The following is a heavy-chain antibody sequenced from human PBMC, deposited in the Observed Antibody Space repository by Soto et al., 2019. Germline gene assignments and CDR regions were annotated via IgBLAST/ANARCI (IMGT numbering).Heavy chain of an antibody. CDR1: GFNFTAYA. J-gene: IGHJ3*02. CDR3: AKEAIANNGIWEPFDM. Sequence: EVQLLESGGGLVQPGGSLRLSCAASGFNFTAYAMSWVRQAPGKGLEWVSGLVGSGDPIFYAASVRGRFTVSRDNSKNTLFLQMSSLRADDTAIYYCAKEAIANNGIWEPFDMWGRGTGVTVSS. V-gene: IGHV3-23*01. D-gene: IGHD2-8*01. CDR2: LVGSGDPI.